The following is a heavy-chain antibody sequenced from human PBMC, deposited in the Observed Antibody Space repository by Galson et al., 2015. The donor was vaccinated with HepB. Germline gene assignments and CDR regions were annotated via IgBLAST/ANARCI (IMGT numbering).Heavy chain of an antibody. CDR2: IKQDGSEK. Sequence: SLRLSCAASGFTFSSYWMSWVRQAPGKGLEWVANIKQDGSEKYYVDSVKGRFTISRDNAKNSLYLQMNSLRAEDTAVYYCARALYETLDYYDSSGPLYGMDVWGQGTTVTVSS. J-gene: IGHJ6*02. CDR1: GFTFSSYW. V-gene: IGHV3-7*03. D-gene: IGHD3-22*01. CDR3: ARALYETLDYYDSSGPLYGMDV.